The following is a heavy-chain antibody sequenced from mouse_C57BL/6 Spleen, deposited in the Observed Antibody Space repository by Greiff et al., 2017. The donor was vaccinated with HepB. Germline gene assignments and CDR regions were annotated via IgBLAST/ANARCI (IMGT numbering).Heavy chain of an antibody. CDR3: ARAYYSNYVGDY. J-gene: IGHJ2*01. CDR1: GFTFSDYG. Sequence: EVKLMESGGGLVKPGGSLKLSCAASGFTFSDYGMHWVRQAPEKGLEWVAYISSGSSTIYYADTVKGRFTISRDNAKNTLFLQMTSLRSEDTAMYYCARAYYSNYVGDYWGQGTTLTVSS. CDR2: ISSGSSTI. V-gene: IGHV5-17*01. D-gene: IGHD2-5*01.